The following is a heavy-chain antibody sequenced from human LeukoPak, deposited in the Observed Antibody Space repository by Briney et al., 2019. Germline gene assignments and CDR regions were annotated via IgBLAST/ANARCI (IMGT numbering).Heavy chain of an antibody. V-gene: IGHV3-23*01. CDR3: AKDRPNYYGSNGHYYRRDGDY. J-gene: IGHJ4*02. CDR1: GFTFSSYA. D-gene: IGHD3-22*01. Sequence: GGSLRLSCAASGFTFSSYAMSWVRQAPGKGLEWISAISGSGGSTYYAYSVKGRFTISRDNSKNTLYLQMNSLRVEDTAVYFCAKDRPNYYGSNGHYYRRDGDYWGQGTLVTVSS. CDR2: ISGSGGST.